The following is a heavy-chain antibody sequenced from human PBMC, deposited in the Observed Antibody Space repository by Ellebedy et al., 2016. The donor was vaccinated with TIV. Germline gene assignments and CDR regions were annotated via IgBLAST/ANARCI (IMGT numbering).Heavy chain of an antibody. J-gene: IGHJ4*02. V-gene: IGHV3-30*18. Sequence: GESLKISCVASGFTFSSYGMHWVRQAPGKGPEWVAIIAYDGTDKDYADSVKGRFTISRDNSKNTLYLQMTSLRAEDSAVYYCTKDKGTGGSCHDYWGQGTLVTVSS. CDR1: GFTFSSYG. CDR3: TKDKGTGGSCHDY. D-gene: IGHD2-15*01. CDR2: IAYDGTDK.